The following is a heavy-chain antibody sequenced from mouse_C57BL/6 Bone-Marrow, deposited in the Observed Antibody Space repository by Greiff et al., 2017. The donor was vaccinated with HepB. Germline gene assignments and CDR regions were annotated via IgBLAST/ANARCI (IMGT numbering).Heavy chain of an antibody. CDR2: INYDGGST. J-gene: IGHJ2*01. D-gene: IGHD2-4*01. V-gene: IGHV5-16*01. Sequence: EVPLVESEGGLVQPGSSMKLSCTASGFTFSDYYMAWVRQVPEKGLEWVANINYDGGSTYYLDSLKSRFIISRDNAKNILYLQMSSLKSEDTATYYCARIYYDHSDYWGQGTTLTVSS. CDR1: GFTFSDYY. CDR3: ARIYYDHSDY.